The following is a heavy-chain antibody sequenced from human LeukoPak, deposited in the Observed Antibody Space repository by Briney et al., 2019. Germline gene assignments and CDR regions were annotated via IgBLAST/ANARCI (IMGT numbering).Heavy chain of an antibody. CDR3: TSYYYGSENYYDY. CDR2: IKSKTDGGTR. J-gene: IGHJ4*02. CDR1: GFNFSGSN. V-gene: IGHV3-15*01. D-gene: IGHD3-10*01. Sequence: GGSLRLFCAASGFNFSGSNLHWVRQASGQGLEWVGRIKSKTDGGTRDYAAPVKGRFTISRDDSENTLYLQMNSLKTEDTAVYYCTSYYYGSENYYDYWAQGTLVTVAS.